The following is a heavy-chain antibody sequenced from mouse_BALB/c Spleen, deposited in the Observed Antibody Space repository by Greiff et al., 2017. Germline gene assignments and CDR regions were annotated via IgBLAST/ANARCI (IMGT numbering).Heavy chain of an antibody. V-gene: IGHV3-2*02. CDR3: ARHGNYAMDY. D-gene: IGHD2-1*01. J-gene: IGHJ4*01. Sequence: DVKLVESGPGLVKPSQSLSLTCTVTGYSITSDYAWNWIRQFPGNKLEWMGYISYSGSTSYNPSLKSRISITRDTSKNQFFLQLNSVTTEDTATYYCARHGNYAMDYWGQGTSVTVSA. CDR2: ISYSGST. CDR1: GYSITSDYA.